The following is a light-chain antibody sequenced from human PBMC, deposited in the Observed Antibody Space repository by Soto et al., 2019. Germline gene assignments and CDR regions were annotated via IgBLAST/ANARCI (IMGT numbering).Light chain of an antibody. J-gene: IGKJ1*01. V-gene: IGKV3-20*01. CDR1: QRVSSSY. Sequence: EIVLTQSPGTLSLSPGERATLSCRASQRVSSSYLAWYQQKPGQAPRLLIYGASSRATGIPDRFSGSGSGTEFTLTISRLEPEDFAVYYCQQYGSSSWTFGQGTKVDIK. CDR2: GAS. CDR3: QQYGSSSWT.